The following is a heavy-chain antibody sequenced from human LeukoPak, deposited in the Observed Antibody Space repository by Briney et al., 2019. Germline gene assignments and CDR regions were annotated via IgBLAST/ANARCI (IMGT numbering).Heavy chain of an antibody. J-gene: IGHJ4*02. CDR2: IYTSGST. Sequence: SETLSLTCTVSGGSISSSSYYWSWMRQPAGKGLEWIGRIYTSGSTNYNPSLKSRVTISIDASKNQFSLRLSSVTAADTAVYYCTRGGELMNFWGQGTLVIVSS. D-gene: IGHD1-26*01. CDR1: GGSISSSSYY. V-gene: IGHV4-61*02. CDR3: TRGGELMNF.